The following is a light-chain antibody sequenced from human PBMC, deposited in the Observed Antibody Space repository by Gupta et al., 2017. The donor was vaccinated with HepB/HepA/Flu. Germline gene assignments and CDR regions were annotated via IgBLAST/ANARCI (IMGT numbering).Light chain of an antibody. Sequence: QSVLTQPPSASGPPGQRVTISCSGSSSNIGTNTVNWYQQRPGTAPKLLIYSNNQRAAGVPDRFSGSKSGTSASLAISGRQAEDEAHYYCAAWDNSLNAVFGGGTKLTVL. V-gene: IGLV1-44*01. CDR3: AAWDNSLNAV. CDR1: SSNIGTNT. J-gene: IGLJ2*01. CDR2: SNN.